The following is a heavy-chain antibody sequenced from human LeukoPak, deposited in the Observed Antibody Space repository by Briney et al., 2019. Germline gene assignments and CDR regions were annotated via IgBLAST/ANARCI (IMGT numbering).Heavy chain of an antibody. CDR3: ARDRGRQAVAGTYDAFDI. D-gene: IGHD6-19*01. CDR2: ISYDGNKK. V-gene: IGHV3-30*04. Sequence: GRSLRLSCAASGFIFSSYAMHWVRQAPGKGPEWVAVISYDGNKKFYADSVKGRFIISRDNSKKTLNLQMFRVRTEDMAVYFCARDRGRQAVAGTYDAFDIWGLGTVVTVSS. J-gene: IGHJ3*02. CDR1: GFIFSSYA.